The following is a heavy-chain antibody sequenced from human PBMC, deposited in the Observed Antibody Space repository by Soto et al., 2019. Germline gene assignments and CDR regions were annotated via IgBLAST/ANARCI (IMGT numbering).Heavy chain of an antibody. D-gene: IGHD3-3*01. J-gene: IGHJ4*02. CDR1: GNTLHSYI. CDR3: ARSLGVALNTPLGY. V-gene: IGHV1-3*01. CDR2: IFGGNGNT. Sequence: QVHLVQSGAEVKKPGASVKVSCKTSGNTLHSYIMHWVRRAPGQRLEWMGWIFGGNGNTKYSQKFQDRFTITRDTPASTVYMELNSLTSEDTAVYYCARSLGVALNTPLGYWGQGTQVTFSS.